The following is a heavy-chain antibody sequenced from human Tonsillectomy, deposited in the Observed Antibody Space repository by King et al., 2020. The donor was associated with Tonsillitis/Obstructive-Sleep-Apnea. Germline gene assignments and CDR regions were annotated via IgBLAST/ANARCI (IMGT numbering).Heavy chain of an antibody. V-gene: IGHV3-49*04. D-gene: IGHD2-15*01. J-gene: IGHJ6*02. CDR2: IRSKAYGGTT. Sequence: VQLVESGGGLVQPGRSLRLSCTASGFTFGDYAMSWVRQAPGKGLEWVGFIRSKAYGGTTEYAASVKGRFTISRDDSKSIAYLQMNSLKTEDTAVYYCTRDRVIGYCSGGSCYTTIYYYYGMDVWGQGTTVTVSS. CDR1: GFTFGDYA. CDR3: TRDRVIGYCSGGSCYTTIYYYYGMDV.